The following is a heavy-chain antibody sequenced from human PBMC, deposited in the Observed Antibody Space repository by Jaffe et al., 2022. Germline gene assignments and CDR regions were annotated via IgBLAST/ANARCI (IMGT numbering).Heavy chain of an antibody. CDR1: GFTFSSYA. CDR2: ISGSGGST. J-gene: IGHJ5*02. Sequence: EVQLLESGGGLVQPGGSLRLSCAASGFTFSSYAMSWVRQAPGKGLEWVSAISGSGGSTYYADSVKGRFTISRDNSKNTLYLQMNSLRAEDTAVYYCAKDLVSVWARSSTSCTWGQGTLVTVSS. CDR3: AKDLVSVWARSSTSCT. D-gene: IGHD2-2*01. V-gene: IGHV3-23*01.